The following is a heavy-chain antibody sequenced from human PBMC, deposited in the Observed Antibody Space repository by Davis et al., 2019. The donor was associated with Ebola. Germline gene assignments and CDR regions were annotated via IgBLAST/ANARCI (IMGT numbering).Heavy chain of an antibody. J-gene: IGHJ4*02. V-gene: IGHV3-23*01. CDR2: ISASGATT. D-gene: IGHD3-22*01. Sequence: GGSLRLSCAASGFTFRSYAMSWVRQAPGKGLEWVSAISASGATTYYADSVKGRFTISRDNSKDTLYLQMNSLRADDTAVYYCAKAGYYFDSSGYFDYWGQGTLVTVSS. CDR1: GFTFRSYA. CDR3: AKAGYYFDSSGYFDY.